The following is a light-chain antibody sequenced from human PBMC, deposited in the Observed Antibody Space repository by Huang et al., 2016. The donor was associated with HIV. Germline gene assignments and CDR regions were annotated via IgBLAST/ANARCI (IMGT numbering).Light chain of an antibody. CDR3: QQSHSTPYT. CDR1: QIISKY. CDR2: DAS. Sequence: DIQMTQSPSSLSASVRDKVTISCRASQIISKYLICYQQKPGKAPKLLIYDASSVQRGVPSRFGGSGSGTDFTLTISSLQPEDFATYYCQQSHSTPYTFGQGTKLEIK. V-gene: IGKV1-39*01. J-gene: IGKJ2*01.